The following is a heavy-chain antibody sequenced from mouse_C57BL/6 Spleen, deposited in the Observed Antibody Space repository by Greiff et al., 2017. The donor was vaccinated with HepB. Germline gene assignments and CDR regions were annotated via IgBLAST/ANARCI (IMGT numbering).Heavy chain of an antibody. Sequence: QVQLKESGAELAKPGASVKLSCKASGYTFTSYWMHWVKQRPGQGLEWIGYINPSSGYTKYNQTFKDKATLTADKSSSTAYMQLSSLTYEDSAVYYCARGAGNCESYWYFDVWGTGTTVTVSS. CDR1: GYTFTSYW. V-gene: IGHV1-7*01. CDR3: ARGAGNCESYWYFDV. CDR2: INPSSGYT. J-gene: IGHJ1*03. D-gene: IGHD2-1*01.